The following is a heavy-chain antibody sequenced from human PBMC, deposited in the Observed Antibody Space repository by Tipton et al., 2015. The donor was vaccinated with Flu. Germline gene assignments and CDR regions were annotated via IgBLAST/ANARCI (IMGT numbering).Heavy chain of an antibody. Sequence: TLSLTCAVSGYSISSNYYWGWIRQPPGKGLQWIGTIYHSGTTYYNPSLKCRLTMSVDTSNNQFSLKLNSVTAADTAVYYCARHTGDSVRGVVDYWGQGTLVTVSS. CDR1: GYSISSNYY. D-gene: IGHD3-10*02. CDR2: IYHSGTT. CDR3: ARHTGDSVRGVVDY. J-gene: IGHJ4*02. V-gene: IGHV4-38-2*01.